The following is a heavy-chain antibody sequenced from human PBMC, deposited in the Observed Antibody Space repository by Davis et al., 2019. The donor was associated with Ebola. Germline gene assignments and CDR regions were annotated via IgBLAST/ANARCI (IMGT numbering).Heavy chain of an antibody. CDR1: GGSFSGYY. CDR3: ARTLSGSDGLFDF. J-gene: IGHJ4*02. Sequence: SETLSLTCAVYGGSFSGYYWSWIRQPPGKGLEWIGEINHSGSTNYNPSLKSRLTMSVDTSKNRFALKLSSVTAADTAVYYCARTLSGSDGLFDFWDQGTLITVSS. V-gene: IGHV4-34*01. D-gene: IGHD1-26*01. CDR2: INHSGST.